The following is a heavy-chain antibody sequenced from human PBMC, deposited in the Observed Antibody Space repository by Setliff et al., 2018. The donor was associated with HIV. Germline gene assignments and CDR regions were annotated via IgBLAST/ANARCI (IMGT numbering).Heavy chain of an antibody. CDR3: ARDRLTYYFDY. V-gene: IGHV4-4*07. J-gene: IGHJ4*02. D-gene: IGHD3-22*01. Sequence: SETLSLTCTVSGGSINTYHWSWIRQPAGKGLEWIGRFYTSGSTNYNPSLKSRVTMSVDTSKNQFSLKLSSVTAADTAVYYCARDRLTYYFDYWGQGILVTVSS. CDR2: FYTSGST. CDR1: GGSINTYH.